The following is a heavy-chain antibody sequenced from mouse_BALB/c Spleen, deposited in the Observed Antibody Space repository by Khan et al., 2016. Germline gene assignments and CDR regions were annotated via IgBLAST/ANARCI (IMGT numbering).Heavy chain of an antibody. D-gene: IGHD1-1*01. CDR1: GYSITSDYA. J-gene: IGHJ3*01. V-gene: IGHV3-2*02. Sequence: EVKLEESGPGLVKPSQSLSLTCTVTGYSITSDYAWNWIRQFPGDKLEWMAYINYSGGTSYNPSLKSRISITRDTSKNQFFLQLNSVTAEDTATYYCARDYYGSSFFDYWGQGTLVTVSA. CDR2: INYSGGT. CDR3: ARDYYGSSFFDY.